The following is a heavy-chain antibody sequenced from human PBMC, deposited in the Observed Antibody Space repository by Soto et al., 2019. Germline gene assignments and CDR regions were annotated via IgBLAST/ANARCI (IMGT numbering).Heavy chain of an antibody. J-gene: IGHJ6*02. CDR1: GGSISSYY. D-gene: IGHD1-7*01. CDR2: IYYSGST. V-gene: IGHV4-59*01. CDR3: ARANYLTAYYYDYYGMDV. Sequence: SETLSLTCTVSGGSISSYYWSWIRQPPGKGLEWIGYIYYSGSTNYNPSLKSRVTISVDTSKNQFSLKLSSVTAADTAVYYCARANYLTAYYYDYYGMDVWGQGTTVTVSS.